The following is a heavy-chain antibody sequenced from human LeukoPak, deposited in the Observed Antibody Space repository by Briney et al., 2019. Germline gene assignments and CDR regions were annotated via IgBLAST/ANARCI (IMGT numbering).Heavy chain of an antibody. J-gene: IGHJ4*02. D-gene: IGHD3-22*01. Sequence: ASVKVSCKASGDTFSSYVISWVRQAPGRGLEWMGGINPVFGTAHYAQKFQDRVTITADESTSTAYMELSSLRSEDTAVYYCARTTNYYDSSGYFPFDYWGQGTLVTVSS. V-gene: IGHV1-69*13. CDR2: INPVFGTA. CDR1: GDTFSSYV. CDR3: ARTTNYYDSSGYFPFDY.